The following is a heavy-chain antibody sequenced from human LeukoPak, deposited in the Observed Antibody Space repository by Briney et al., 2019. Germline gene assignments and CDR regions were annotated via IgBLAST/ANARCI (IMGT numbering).Heavy chain of an antibody. D-gene: IGHD5-24*01. J-gene: IGHJ4*02. V-gene: IGHV1-69*01. Sequence: ASVKVSCKASGGTFSNYAISWVRQAPGKGLEWMGGIIPIFGMANYAQKFQGRVTITADESTSTAYIDLSSLRSEDTAVYYCARSREMATMFDVDYWGQGTLVTVSS. CDR3: ARSREMATMFDVDY. CDR2: IIPIFGMA. CDR1: GGTFSNYA.